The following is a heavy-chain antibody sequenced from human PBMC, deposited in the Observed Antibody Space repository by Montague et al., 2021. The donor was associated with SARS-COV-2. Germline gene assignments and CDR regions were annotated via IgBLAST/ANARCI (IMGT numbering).Heavy chain of an antibody. J-gene: IGHJ6*02. Sequence: ETRSLTCTVSGGSISSSSYYWGWIRQPPGKGLEWIGSIYYSGSTYYNPSLKSRVTISVDTSKNQFSLKLSSVTAADTAVYYCARDTRITMIVVVQGYGMDVWGQGTTVTVSS. D-gene: IGHD3-22*01. CDR1: GGSISSSSYY. CDR3: ARDTRITMIVVVQGYGMDV. CDR2: IYYSGST. V-gene: IGHV4-39*07.